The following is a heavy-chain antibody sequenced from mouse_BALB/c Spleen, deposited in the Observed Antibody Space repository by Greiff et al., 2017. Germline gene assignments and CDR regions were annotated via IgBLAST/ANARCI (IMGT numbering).Heavy chain of an antibody. CDR3: ARYYYGSSYGGGAMDY. D-gene: IGHD1-1*01. CDR2: ISSGGSYT. V-gene: IGHV5-6*01. J-gene: IGHJ4*01. Sequence: EVMLVESGGDLVKPGGSLKLSCAASGFTFSSYGMSWVRQTPDKRLEWVATISSGGSYTYYPDSVKGRFTISRDNAKNTLYLQMSSLKSEDTAMYYCARYYYGSSYGGGAMDYWGQGTSVTVSS. CDR1: GFTFSSYG.